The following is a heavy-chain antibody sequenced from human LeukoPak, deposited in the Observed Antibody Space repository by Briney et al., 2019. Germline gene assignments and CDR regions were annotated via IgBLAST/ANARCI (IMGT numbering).Heavy chain of an antibody. CDR1: GFTFSSYA. Sequence: GGSLRLSCAASGFTFSSYAMSWVRQAPGKGLEWVSAISGSGGSTYYADSVKGRLTISRDNSKNTLYLQMNSLRAEDTAVYYCAKFGADSYYYYYYMDVWGKGTTVTVSS. J-gene: IGHJ6*03. CDR3: AKFGADSYYYYYYMDV. CDR2: ISGSGGST. D-gene: IGHD1-26*01. V-gene: IGHV3-23*01.